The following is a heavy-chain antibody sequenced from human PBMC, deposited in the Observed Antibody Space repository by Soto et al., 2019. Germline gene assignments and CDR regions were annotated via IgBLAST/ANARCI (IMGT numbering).Heavy chain of an antibody. CDR3: ARLTGGTYLSFYYYIGV. D-gene: IGHD2-8*02. CDR2: IYYSGTT. Sequence: SETLSLTCTVSGGSISGYYWSWIRQPPGKGLEWIGYIYYSGTTNYDPSLKSRVTMSVDTSKNQFSLKLSSVTAADTAVYYCARLTGGTYLSFYYYIGVWGKGTTDTVSS. CDR1: GGSISGYY. J-gene: IGHJ6*03. V-gene: IGHV4-59*01.